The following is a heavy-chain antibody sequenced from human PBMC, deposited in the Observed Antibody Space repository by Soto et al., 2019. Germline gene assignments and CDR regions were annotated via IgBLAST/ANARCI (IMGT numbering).Heavy chain of an antibody. D-gene: IGHD6-19*01. CDR3: ARESTIAVAGRDAFDI. J-gene: IGHJ3*02. Sequence: GGSLRLSCAASGFTFSSYGMHWVRQAPGKGLEWVAVIWYDGSNKYYADSVKGRFTISRDNSKNTLYLQMNSLRAEDTAVYYCARESTIAVAGRDAFDIWGQGTMVTVSS. V-gene: IGHV3-33*01. CDR1: GFTFSSYG. CDR2: IWYDGSNK.